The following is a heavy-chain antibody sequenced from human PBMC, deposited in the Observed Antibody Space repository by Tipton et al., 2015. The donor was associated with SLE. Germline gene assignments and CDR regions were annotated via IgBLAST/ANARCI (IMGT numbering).Heavy chain of an antibody. CDR3: ARGGGVALDFDY. V-gene: IGHV4-59*01. CDR2: IYYSGST. J-gene: IGHJ4*02. CDR1: GGSISSYY. D-gene: IGHD2-15*01. Sequence: LRLSCTVSGGSISSYYWNWIRQPPGKGLEWIGYIYYSGSTNYNPSLKSRVTISVDTSKNQFSLKLSSVTAADTAVYYCARGGGVALDFDYWGQGTLVTVSS.